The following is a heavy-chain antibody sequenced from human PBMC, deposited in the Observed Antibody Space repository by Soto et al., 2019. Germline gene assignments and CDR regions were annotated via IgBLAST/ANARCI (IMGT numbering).Heavy chain of an antibody. D-gene: IGHD3-22*01. CDR3: ARHNHDSSGYYHYYYGMDV. J-gene: IGHJ6*02. CDR1: GVSGGSFSGYY. V-gene: IGHV4-34*01. Sequence: SETLSLTCAVYGVSGGSFSGYYWSWIRQPPGKGLEWIGEINHSGSTNYNPSLKSRVTISVDTSKNQFSLKLSSVTAADTAVYYCARHNHDSSGYYHYYYGMDVWGQGTTVTVSS. CDR2: INHSGST.